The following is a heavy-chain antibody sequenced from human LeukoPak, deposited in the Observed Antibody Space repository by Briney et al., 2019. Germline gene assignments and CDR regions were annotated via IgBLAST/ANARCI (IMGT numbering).Heavy chain of an antibody. D-gene: IGHD1-26*01. CDR1: GYTFTGYY. CDR2: INPNSGGT. V-gene: IGHV1-2*02. J-gene: IGHJ4*02. Sequence: PWASVTVSCKASGYTFTGYYMHWVRQAPGQGLEWMGWINPNSGGTNYAQKFQGRVTMNRDTSISTAYMELSRLRSDDTAVYYCARYASGSYFRGIDCWGQGTLVTVSS. CDR3: ARYASGSYFRGIDC.